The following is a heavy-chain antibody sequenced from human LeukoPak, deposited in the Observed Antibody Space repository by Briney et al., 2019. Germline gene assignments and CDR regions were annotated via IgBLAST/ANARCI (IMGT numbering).Heavy chain of an antibody. V-gene: IGHV4-34*01. Sequence: PSETLSLTCAVYGGSFSGYYWSWIRQPPGKGLEWIGEINHSGSTNYNPSLKSRVTISVDTSKNQFSLKLSSVTAADTAVYYCARFVLGDPNAFDIWGQGTMVTVSS. J-gene: IGHJ3*02. D-gene: IGHD2-8*02. CDR1: GGSFSGYY. CDR3: ARFVLGDPNAFDI. CDR2: INHSGST.